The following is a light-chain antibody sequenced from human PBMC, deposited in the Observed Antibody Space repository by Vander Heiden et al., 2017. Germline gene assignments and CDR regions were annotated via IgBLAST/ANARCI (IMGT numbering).Light chain of an antibody. CDR2: GAS. CDR3: QQYGSSPRT. CDR1: QSVSSSY. V-gene: IGKV3-20*01. J-gene: IGKJ1*01. Sequence: IVLTHSPATLSLSPGARATISCSASQSVSSSYLAWYQQNPGQAPRLLIYGASSRATGIPDRFSGSGSGTDFTLTISRLEPEDFAVYYCQQYGSSPRTFGQGTKVEIK.